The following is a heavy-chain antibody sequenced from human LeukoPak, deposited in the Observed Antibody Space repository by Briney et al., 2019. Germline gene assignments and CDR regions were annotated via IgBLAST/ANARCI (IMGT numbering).Heavy chain of an antibody. J-gene: IGHJ4*02. CDR2: ISYDGSNK. CDR3: ARDLCLWRSGSYDY. D-gene: IGHD1-26*01. V-gene: IGHV3-30*04. CDR1: GFTFSSYA. Sequence: GGSLRLSCAASGFTFSSYAMHWVRQAPGKGLEWVAVISYDGSNKYYADSVKGRFTISRDNSKNTLYLQMNSLRAEDAAVYYCARDLCLWRSGSYDYWGQGTLVSVCS.